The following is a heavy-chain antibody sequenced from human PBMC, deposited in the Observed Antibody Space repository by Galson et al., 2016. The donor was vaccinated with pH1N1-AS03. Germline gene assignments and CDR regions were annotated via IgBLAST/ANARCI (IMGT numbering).Heavy chain of an antibody. D-gene: IGHD1-26*01. J-gene: IGHJ2*01. V-gene: IGHV1-2*06. CDR3: ATPQSLKVGATSAFDL. Sequence: SVKVSCKASGYAFSAYYMHRVRQAPGQGLEWLGRINSKNGDTDYAPKFRDRLTMTRDTSITTAYLELRSLTSGDTALYCCATPQSLKVGATSAFDLWGRGTLVTVTS. CDR2: INSKNGDT. CDR1: GYAFSAYY.